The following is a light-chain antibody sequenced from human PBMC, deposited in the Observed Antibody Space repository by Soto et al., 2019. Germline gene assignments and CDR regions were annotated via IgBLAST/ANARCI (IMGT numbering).Light chain of an antibody. CDR3: SSYTSSSTRV. CDR2: GVT. CDR1: GSDIGAYNF. Sequence: QSALAQPPSASGSPGQSVTISCTGSGSDIGAYNFVSWYQQHPGKAPKLMIFGVTERPSGVPDRFSGSKSGNTASLTVSGLQADDEAVYYCSSYTSSSTRVFGTGTKLTVL. V-gene: IGLV2-8*01. J-gene: IGLJ1*01.